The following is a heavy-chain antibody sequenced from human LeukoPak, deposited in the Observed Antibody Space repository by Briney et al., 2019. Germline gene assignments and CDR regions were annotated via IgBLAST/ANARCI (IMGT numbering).Heavy chain of an antibody. Sequence: SETLSLTCAVYGGSSSGYYWSWIRQPPGKGLEWIGEINHSGSTNYNPSLKSRVTISVDTSKNQFSLKLSSVTAADTAVYYCARLRSSAVAGLVTWFDPWGQGTLVTVSS. V-gene: IGHV4-34*01. J-gene: IGHJ5*02. D-gene: IGHD6-19*01. CDR2: INHSGST. CDR1: GGSSSGYY. CDR3: ARLRSSAVAGLVTWFDP.